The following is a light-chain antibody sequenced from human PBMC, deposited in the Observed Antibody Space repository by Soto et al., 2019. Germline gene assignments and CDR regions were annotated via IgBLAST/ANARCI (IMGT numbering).Light chain of an antibody. CDR1: SSDVGSYNL. CDR3: CSYAGGVI. Sequence: QSALTQPASVSGSPGQSITISCTGTSSDVGSYNLVSWYQQYPGKAPKLMIYEVTKRPSGVSDRFSGSKSGNMASLTISGLQAEDEADYYCCSYAGGVIFGGGTKLTVL. J-gene: IGLJ2*01. V-gene: IGLV2-23*02. CDR2: EVT.